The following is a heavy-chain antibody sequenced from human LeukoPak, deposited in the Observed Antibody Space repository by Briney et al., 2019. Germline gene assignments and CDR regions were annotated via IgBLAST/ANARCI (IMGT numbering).Heavy chain of an antibody. CDR2: IRSKANSYAT. J-gene: IGHJ6*03. CDR1: GFTFSGSA. D-gene: IGHD2-15*01. Sequence: GGSLRLSCAASGFTFSGSAMHWVRQASGKGLEWVGRIRSKANSYATAYAASVKGRFTISRDDSKNTAYLQMNSLKTEDTAVYYCTGRAHCSGGSCYSPGDYYYMDVWGKGTTVTVSS. V-gene: IGHV3-73*01. CDR3: TGRAHCSGGSCYSPGDYYYMDV.